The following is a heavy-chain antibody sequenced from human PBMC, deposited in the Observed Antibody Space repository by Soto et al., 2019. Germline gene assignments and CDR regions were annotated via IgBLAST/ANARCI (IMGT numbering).Heavy chain of an antibody. CDR3: AKDDDSSSYYIDY. Sequence: EVQLVESGGGLVQPGRSLRLSCAASGFTFDDYAMHWVRQAPGKGLEWVSGISWNSGSIGYADSVKGRFTISRDNAKNSPYLQMNSLRAEDTALYYCAKDDDSSSYYIDYWGQGTLVTVSS. V-gene: IGHV3-9*01. CDR2: ISWNSGSI. J-gene: IGHJ4*02. D-gene: IGHD3-22*01. CDR1: GFTFDDYA.